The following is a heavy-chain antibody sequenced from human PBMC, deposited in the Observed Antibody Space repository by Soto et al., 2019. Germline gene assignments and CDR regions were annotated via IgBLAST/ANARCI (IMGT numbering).Heavy chain of an antibody. J-gene: IGHJ6*02. Sequence: SETLSLTCTVSGGSISSSSYYWGWIRQPPGKGLEWIGSIYYSGSTYYNPSLKSRVTISVDTSKNQFSLKLSSVTAADTAVYYCARHEKGVRIGAAKISNNYYYGMDVWGQGTTVNVSS. CDR3: ARHEKGVRIGAAKISNNYYYGMDV. D-gene: IGHD3-10*01. CDR1: GGSISSSSYY. CDR2: IYYSGST. V-gene: IGHV4-39*01.